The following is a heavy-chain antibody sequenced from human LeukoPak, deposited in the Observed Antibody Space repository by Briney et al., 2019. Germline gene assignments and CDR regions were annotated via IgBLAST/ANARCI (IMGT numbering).Heavy chain of an antibody. V-gene: IGHV4-34*01. Sequence: SETLSLTCAVYGGSFSGYYWSWIRQPPGKGLEWIGEINHSGSTNYNPSLKSRVTISVDTSKNQFSLKLSSVTAADTAVYYCARRLLVRWGYNWFDPWGQGTLVTVSS. D-gene: IGHD4-23*01. J-gene: IGHJ5*02. CDR3: ARRLLVRWGYNWFDP. CDR1: GGSFSGYY. CDR2: INHSGST.